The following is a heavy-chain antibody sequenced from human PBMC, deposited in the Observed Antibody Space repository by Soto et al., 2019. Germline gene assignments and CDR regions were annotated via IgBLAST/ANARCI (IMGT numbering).Heavy chain of an antibody. CDR3: ARDGPVAGTVYYYYNYMDG. V-gene: IGHV6-1*01. CDR1: GDSVSSNSAA. J-gene: IGHJ6*03. D-gene: IGHD6-19*01. CDR2: TYYRSKWYN. Sequence: PSQTLSLTCVISGDSVSSNSAAWNWIRQSPSRGLEWLGRTYYRSKWYNDYAVSVKSRITINPDTSKNQFSLQLNSVTPEDTAVYYCARDGPVAGTVYYYYNYMDGWGKGTTVTVSS.